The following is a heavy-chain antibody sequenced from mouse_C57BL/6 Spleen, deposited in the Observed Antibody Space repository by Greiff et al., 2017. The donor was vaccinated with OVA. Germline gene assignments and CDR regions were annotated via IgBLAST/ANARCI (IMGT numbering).Heavy chain of an antibody. Sequence: QVQLQQSGPGLVQPSQSLSITCTVSGFSLTSYGVHWVRQSPGKGLEWLGVIWSGGSTDYNAAFLSRLSISKDNSQSQVFFKMNSLQADDTAIYYCASPYYSNYYAMDYWGQGTSVTVSS. CDR1: GFSLTSYG. D-gene: IGHD2-5*01. CDR2: IWSGGST. CDR3: ASPYYSNYYAMDY. V-gene: IGHV2-2*01. J-gene: IGHJ4*01.